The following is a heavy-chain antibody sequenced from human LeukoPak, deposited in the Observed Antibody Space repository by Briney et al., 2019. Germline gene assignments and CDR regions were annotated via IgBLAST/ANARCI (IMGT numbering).Heavy chain of an antibody. CDR1: GGSMSNYY. CDR2: MYHTGHT. CDR3: ARHPFATAFDY. V-gene: IGHV4-59*08. D-gene: IGHD2-15*01. J-gene: IGHJ4*02. Sequence: SETLSLTCNVSGGSMSNYYWSWIRQPPGKGLEWIGYMYHTGHTMYNSSLKSRVTMSLDTSKNHFSLRLSSVTAAETAVYYCARHPFATAFDYWGPGTLVTVSS.